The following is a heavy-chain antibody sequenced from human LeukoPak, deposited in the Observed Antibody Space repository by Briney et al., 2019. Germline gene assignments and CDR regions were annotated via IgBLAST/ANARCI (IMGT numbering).Heavy chain of an antibody. V-gene: IGHV4-59*11. CDR3: AKHLTNAYYDMIWFDP. CDR2: IYYSGST. Sequence: SETLSLICTVSGGSISNHYWSWIRQAPGKGPEWIGYIYYSGSTNYNPSVKSRVTISVDTSKNEFSLRLSSVTAADTAVYYCAKHLTNAYYDMIWFDPWGQGTLVTVSS. J-gene: IGHJ5*02. CDR1: GGSISNHY. D-gene: IGHD3-16*01.